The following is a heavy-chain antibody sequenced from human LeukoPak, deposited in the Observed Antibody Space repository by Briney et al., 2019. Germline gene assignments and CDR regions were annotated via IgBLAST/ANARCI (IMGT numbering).Heavy chain of an antibody. CDR1: GYSISSGYY. CDR3: ARFLDV. J-gene: IGHJ6*04. Sequence: SETLSFTCTVSGYSISSGYYWGWIRQPPGKGLEWIGTIYHSGSTYYNPSLKSRVTVSVDTSKNQFSLKLSSVTAADTAVYYCARFLDVWGKGTTVTVSS. V-gene: IGHV4-38-2*02. D-gene: IGHD2/OR15-2a*01. CDR2: IYHSGST.